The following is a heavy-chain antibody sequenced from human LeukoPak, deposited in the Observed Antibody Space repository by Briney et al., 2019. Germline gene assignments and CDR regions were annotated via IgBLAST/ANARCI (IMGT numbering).Heavy chain of an antibody. CDR1: GYTFTSYY. Sequence: GASVKVSCKASGYTFTSYYMHWVRQAPGQGLEWMGIINPSGGSTSYAQKFQGRVTMTRDMSTSTVYMELSSLRSEDTAVYCCARTSTRYSGSYLDAFDIWGQGTMVTVSS. D-gene: IGHD1-26*01. J-gene: IGHJ3*02. CDR3: ARTSTRYSGSYLDAFDI. CDR2: INPSGGST. V-gene: IGHV1-46*01.